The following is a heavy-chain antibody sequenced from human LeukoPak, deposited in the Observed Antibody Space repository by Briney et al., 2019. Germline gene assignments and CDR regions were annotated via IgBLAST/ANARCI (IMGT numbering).Heavy chain of an antibody. CDR1: GFTFSGYS. D-gene: IGHD5-12*01. CDR2: INDSGSST. J-gene: IGHJ4*02. CDR3: AKDELPGSSYDYNY. V-gene: IGHV3-23*01. Sequence: HPWGSLRLSCAASGFTFSGYSMSWVRQAPGKGLEWISAINDSGSSTYYADSVKGRFTISRENSKYTLYLQMNSLRAEDTAVYYCAKDELPGSSYDYNYWGQGTLVTVSS.